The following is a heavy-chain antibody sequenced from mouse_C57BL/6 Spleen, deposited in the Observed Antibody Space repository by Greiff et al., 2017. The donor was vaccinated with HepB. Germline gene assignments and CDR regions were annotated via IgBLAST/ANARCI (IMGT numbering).Heavy chain of an antibody. CDR2: IDPEDGDT. Sequence: VQLQQSGAELVRPGASVKLSCTASGFNIKDYYMHWVKQRPEQGLEWIGRIDPEDGDTEYAPKFQGKATMTADTSSNTAYLQLSSLTSEDTAVYYCTQRGDWGITTVVAHWYFDVWGTGTTVTVSS. V-gene: IGHV14-1*01. CDR1: GFNIKDYY. D-gene: IGHD1-1*01. J-gene: IGHJ1*03. CDR3: TQRGDWGITTVVAHWYFDV.